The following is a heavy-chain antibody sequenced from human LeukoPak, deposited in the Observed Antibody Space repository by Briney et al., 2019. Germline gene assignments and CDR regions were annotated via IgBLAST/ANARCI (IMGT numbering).Heavy chain of an antibody. CDR3: ARENGYWLY. D-gene: IGHD6-25*01. CDR1: GGSISSSSYY. Sequence: PSETLSLTCTVSGGSISSSSYYWGWIRQPPGKGLEWLGSIYYSGSTYYNPSLKSRVTISVDTSKNQFSLKLSSVTAADTAVYYCARENGYWLYWGQGTLVTVSS. V-gene: IGHV4-39*07. J-gene: IGHJ4*02. CDR2: IYYSGST.